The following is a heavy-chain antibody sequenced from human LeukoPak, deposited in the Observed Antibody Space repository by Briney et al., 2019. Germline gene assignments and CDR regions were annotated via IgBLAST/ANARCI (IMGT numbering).Heavy chain of an antibody. CDR1: GFTFSSYS. D-gene: IGHD6-19*01. V-gene: IGHV3-48*02. J-gene: IGHJ4*02. Sequence: GGSLRLSCVASGFTFSSYSINWVRQAPGKGLEWLSYISSGSTTIYYADSVKGRSTISRDNAKNSLYLQMNSLRDEDTAVYYCARDSEQWLVRAYYFDYWGQGTLVTVSS. CDR3: ARDSEQWLVRAYYFDY. CDR2: ISSGSTTI.